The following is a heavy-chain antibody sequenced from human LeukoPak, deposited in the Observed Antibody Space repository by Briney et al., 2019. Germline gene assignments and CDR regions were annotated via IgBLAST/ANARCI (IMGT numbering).Heavy chain of an antibody. J-gene: IGHJ3*02. CDR1: GYSISSGYY. Sequence: SVTLSLTSALAGYSISSGYYWGWIRQHPGKGLEWIGSIYHSGSTYYNPSLKSRDTISVDTSKNQFSLKLSSVTAADTAVYYCARRIGAAFDIWGQGTMVTVSS. CDR2: IYHSGST. CDR3: ARRIGAAFDI. V-gene: IGHV4-38-2*01.